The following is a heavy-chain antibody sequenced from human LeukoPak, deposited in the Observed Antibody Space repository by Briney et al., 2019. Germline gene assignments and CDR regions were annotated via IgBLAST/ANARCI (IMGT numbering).Heavy chain of an antibody. V-gene: IGHV4-61*02. D-gene: IGHD5-18*01. CDR1: GGSINSGSFY. CDR3: ARSRGFSYGFNFDY. J-gene: IGHJ4*02. CDR2: IYSGGHT. Sequence: SETLSLTCNVSGGSINSGSFYWRWIRQPAGKGLEWIGRIYSGGHTNYNPSLKSRVTVSADTSKNQFPLNLSSVTSADTAVYYCARSRGFSYGFNFDYWGQGTLVTVSS.